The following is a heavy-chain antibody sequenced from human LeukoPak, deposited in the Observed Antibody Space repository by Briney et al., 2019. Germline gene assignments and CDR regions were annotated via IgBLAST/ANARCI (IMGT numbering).Heavy chain of an antibody. J-gene: IGHJ4*02. Sequence: PGGSLRLSCAASGFTFSSYWMSWVRQAPGKGLEWVANIKQDGSEKCYVDSVKGRFTISRDNAKNSLYLQMNSLRAEDTAVYYCARDMTPKYYYDSSGYYGEGDYWGQGTLVTVSS. CDR1: GFTFSSYW. V-gene: IGHV3-7*01. D-gene: IGHD3-22*01. CDR3: ARDMTPKYYYDSSGYYGEGDY. CDR2: IKQDGSEK.